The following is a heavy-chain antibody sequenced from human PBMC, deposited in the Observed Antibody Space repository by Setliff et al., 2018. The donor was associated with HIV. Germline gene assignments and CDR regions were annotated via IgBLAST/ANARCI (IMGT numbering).Heavy chain of an antibody. D-gene: IGHD3-10*01. V-gene: IGHV3-15*01. CDR3: TTAVAQNWYGSGNENY. Sequence: GGSLRLSCAASGFTFTSAWMSWVRQAPGKGLEWVGRIKSKTDGETEDYAAPVKGRFTISRDDSRSTLYLQMNSLITEDTALYYCTTAVAQNWYGSGNENYWGQGTLVTVSS. CDR2: IKSKTDGETE. CDR1: GFTFTSAW. J-gene: IGHJ4*02.